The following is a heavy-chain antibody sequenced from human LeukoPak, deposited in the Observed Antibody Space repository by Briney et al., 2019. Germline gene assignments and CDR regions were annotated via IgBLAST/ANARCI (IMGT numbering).Heavy chain of an antibody. D-gene: IGHD3-3*01. V-gene: IGHV3-20*04. Sequence: PGGSLRLSCAASGFTFDDYGMSWVRQAPGKGLEWVSGINWNGGSTGYADSVKGRFTISRDNSKNTLYLQMNSLRAEDTAVYYCAKDANYDFWSGYFFLEKAPYFDYWGQGTLVTVSS. J-gene: IGHJ4*02. CDR1: GFTFDDYG. CDR2: INWNGGST. CDR3: AKDANYDFWSGYFFLEKAPYFDY.